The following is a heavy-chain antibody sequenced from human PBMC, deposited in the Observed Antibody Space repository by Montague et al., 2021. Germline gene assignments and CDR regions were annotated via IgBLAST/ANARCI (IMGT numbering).Heavy chain of an antibody. CDR1: GGSISSNNW. V-gene: IGHV4-4*02. CDR3: GRVTARDQATGYPFFDY. Sequence: SETLSLTCAVSGGSISSNNWWTWVRQPPGKGLEWIGESYHSGSTNYNPSLKSRVTISVDKSKNQFSLKLNSVTAADTAVYYCGRVTARDQATGYPFFDYWGLGKLVTVSS. D-gene: IGHD5-12*01. J-gene: IGHJ4*02. CDR2: SYHSGST.